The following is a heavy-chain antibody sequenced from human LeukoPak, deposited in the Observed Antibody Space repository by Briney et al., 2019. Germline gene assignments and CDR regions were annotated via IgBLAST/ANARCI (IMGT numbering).Heavy chain of an antibody. D-gene: IGHD1-1*01. V-gene: IGHV3-7*01. CDR3: ARKARNDFYFDY. J-gene: IGHJ4*02. CDR1: GFTFSSYW. Sequence: GGSLRLSCAASGFTFSSYWTSWVRQAPGKGLEWVANIKQDGSEKYYVDSVKGRFTISRDNAKNSLYLQMNSLRAEDTAVYYCARKARNDFYFDYWGQGTLVTVSS. CDR2: IKQDGSEK.